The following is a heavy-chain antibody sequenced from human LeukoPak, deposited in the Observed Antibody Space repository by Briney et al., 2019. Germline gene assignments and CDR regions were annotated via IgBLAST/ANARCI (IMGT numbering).Heavy chain of an antibody. V-gene: IGHV3-23*01. CDR2: ISGSGGST. CDR1: GFTFSSYA. CDR3: AKFYYYDSSGYWHNYGMDV. D-gene: IGHD3-22*01. J-gene: IGHJ6*02. Sequence: GGSLRLSCAASGFTFSSYAMSWVRQAPGKGLEWVSAISGSGGSTYYADSVKGRFTISRDNSKNTLYLQMNSLRAEDTAVYYCAKFYYYDSSGYWHNYGMDVWGQGTTVTVSS.